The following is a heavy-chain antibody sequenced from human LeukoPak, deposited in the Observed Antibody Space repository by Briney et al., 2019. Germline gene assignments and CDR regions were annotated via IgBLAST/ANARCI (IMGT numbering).Heavy chain of an antibody. Sequence: VASVKVSCKASGYTFTGYYMHWVRQAPGQGLEWMGWINPNSGGTNYAQKFQGWVTMTRDTSISTAYMELSRLRSDDTAVYYCARTLRVTASPMDVWGQGTTVTVSS. CDR1: GYTFTGYY. CDR2: INPNSGGT. V-gene: IGHV1-2*04. J-gene: IGHJ6*02. D-gene: IGHD2-21*02. CDR3: ARTLRVTASPMDV.